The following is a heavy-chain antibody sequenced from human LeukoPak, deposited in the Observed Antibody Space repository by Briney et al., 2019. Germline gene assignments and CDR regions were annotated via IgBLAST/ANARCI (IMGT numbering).Heavy chain of an antibody. V-gene: IGHV3-48*03. CDR3: ARVYGSGSYNYMDV. J-gene: IGHJ6*03. CDR2: ISSSGSTI. D-gene: IGHD3-10*01. CDR1: GFTFSSYE. Sequence: GGSLRLSCAASGFTFSSYEMNRVRQAPGKGLKWVSYISSSGSTIYYADSVKGRFTISRDNAKNSLYLQMNSLRAEDTAVYYCARVYGSGSYNYMDVWGKGTTVTISS.